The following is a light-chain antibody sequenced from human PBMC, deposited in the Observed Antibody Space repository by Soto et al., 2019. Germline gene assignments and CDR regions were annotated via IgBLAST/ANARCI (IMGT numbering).Light chain of an antibody. J-gene: IGLJ1*01. Sequence: QSALTQPASVSGTPGQSITISCTGSNSDVGLYDFVSWYQHHPGRAPKLIVSEVSHRPSGISNRFSGSKSGNTASLTISGLQSEDVADYYCISYTGSSTYAFGNGTKVPVL. CDR3: ISYTGSSTYA. V-gene: IGLV2-14*01. CDR1: NSDVGLYDF. CDR2: EVS.